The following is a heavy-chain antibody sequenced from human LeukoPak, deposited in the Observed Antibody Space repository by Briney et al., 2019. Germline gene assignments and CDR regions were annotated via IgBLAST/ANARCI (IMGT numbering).Heavy chain of an antibody. D-gene: IGHD3-22*01. CDR1: GFTFSSYS. Sequence: GGSLRLSCAASGFTFSSYSMNWVRQAPGKGLEWVSYISSSSTIYYADSVKGRFTISRDNAKNSLYLQMNSLRDEDTAVYYCARTMIVVDNYAFDIWGQGTMVTVSS. CDR2: ISSSSTI. V-gene: IGHV3-48*02. J-gene: IGHJ3*02. CDR3: ARTMIVVDNYAFDI.